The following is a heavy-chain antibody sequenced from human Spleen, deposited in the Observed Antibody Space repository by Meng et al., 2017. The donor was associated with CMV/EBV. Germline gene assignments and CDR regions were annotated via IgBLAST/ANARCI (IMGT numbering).Heavy chain of an antibody. CDR3: AGSRPGGGACNY. CDR1: GASIKNYN. CDR2: IQVIGHT. D-gene: IGHD3-16*01. J-gene: IGHJ4*02. Sequence: VKHQEPGPGLVKPSETLSLTCIVSGASIKNYNWNWVWQPAGQGLEWIGLIQVIGHTVYNPSLKSRVTVSLDASKSQFSLTLNSVTAADTATYYCAGSRPGGGACNYWGQGILVTVSS. V-gene: IGHV4-4*07.